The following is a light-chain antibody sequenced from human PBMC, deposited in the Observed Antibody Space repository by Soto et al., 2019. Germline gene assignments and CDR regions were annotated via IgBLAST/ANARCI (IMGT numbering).Light chain of an antibody. J-gene: IGKJ1*01. CDR1: QSVLYSSDNRNY. V-gene: IGKV4-1*01. CDR2: WAS. Sequence: DIVMTQSPDSLAVSLGERATINCKSSQSVLYSSDNRNYLAWYQQKPGQPPRLVISWASTRASGVPDRFSGSGSGTDFTLTIRSLQAEDVAVYYCQQHYSTPRTFGQGTKVEIK. CDR3: QQHYSTPRT.